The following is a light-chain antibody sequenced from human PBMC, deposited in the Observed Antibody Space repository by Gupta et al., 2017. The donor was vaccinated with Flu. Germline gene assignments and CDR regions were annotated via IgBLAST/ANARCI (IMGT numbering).Light chain of an antibody. CDR1: LTTGDNY. Sequence: GTIPLFCRTLTTGDNYGFLNPDLPTTAPPLLIYRNNQRPSGVPARFSGSTSGTSASLAISGLRYEDEADYYCSAWDDSLSGTWVFGGGTKLTVL. J-gene: IGLJ3*02. V-gene: IGLV1-47*01. CDR2: RNN. CDR3: SAWDDSLSGTWV.